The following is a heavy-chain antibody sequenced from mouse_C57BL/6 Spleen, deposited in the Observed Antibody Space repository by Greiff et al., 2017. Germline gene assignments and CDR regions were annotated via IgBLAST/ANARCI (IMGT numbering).Heavy chain of an antibody. D-gene: IGHD1-1*01. CDR3: ARGKAYYGSSLYYFDY. J-gene: IGHJ2*01. CDR2: INPNNGGT. CDR1: GYTFTDYY. Sequence: VQLQQSGPELVKPGASVKISCKASGYTFTDYYMNWVKQSHGKSLEWIGDINPNNGGTSYNQKFKGKDTLTVDKSSSTAYMELRSLTSEASAVYYCARGKAYYGSSLYYFDYWGQGTTLTVSS. V-gene: IGHV1-26*01.